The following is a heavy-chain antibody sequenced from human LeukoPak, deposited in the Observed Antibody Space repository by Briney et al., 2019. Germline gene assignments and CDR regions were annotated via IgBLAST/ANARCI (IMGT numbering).Heavy chain of an antibody. D-gene: IGHD3-22*01. CDR2: ISYDGSNK. CDR3: ARARYDSSGYYLDY. J-gene: IGHJ4*02. Sequence: PGGSLRLSCAASGFTFSSYAMHWVRQAPGKGLEWVAVISYDGSNKYYADSVKGRFTISRDNSKNTLCLQMNSLRAEDTAVYYCARARYDSSGYYLDYWGQGTLVTVSS. V-gene: IGHV3-30-3*01. CDR1: GFTFSSYA.